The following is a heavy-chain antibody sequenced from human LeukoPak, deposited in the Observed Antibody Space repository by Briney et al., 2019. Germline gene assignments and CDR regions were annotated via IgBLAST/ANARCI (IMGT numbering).Heavy chain of an antibody. J-gene: IGHJ4*02. Sequence: SETLSLTCAVSGGSISSSNWWSWVRQPPGKGLEWIGEIYHSGSTNYNPSLKGRVTISVDKSKNQFSLKLSSVTAADTAVYYCARLIVGATHFDYWGQGTLVTVSS. CDR3: ARLIVGATHFDY. V-gene: IGHV4-4*02. D-gene: IGHD1-26*01. CDR2: IYHSGST. CDR1: GGSISSSNW.